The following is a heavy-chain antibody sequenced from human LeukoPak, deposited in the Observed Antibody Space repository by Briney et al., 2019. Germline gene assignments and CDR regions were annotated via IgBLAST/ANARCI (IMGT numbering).Heavy chain of an antibody. V-gene: IGHV1-2*02. J-gene: IGHJ4*02. CDR2: INPNSGGT. Sequence: ASVKVSCKASGYTFTGYYMHWVRQAPGQGLEWMGWINPNSGGTNYAQRFQGRVTMTRDTSISTAYMELSRLRSDDTAVYYCARAISGYDHFDYWGQGTLVTVSS. CDR1: GYTFTGYY. D-gene: IGHD5-12*01. CDR3: ARAISGYDHFDY.